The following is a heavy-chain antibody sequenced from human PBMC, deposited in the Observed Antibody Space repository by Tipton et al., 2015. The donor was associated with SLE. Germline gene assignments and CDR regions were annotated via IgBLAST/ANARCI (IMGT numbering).Heavy chain of an antibody. V-gene: IGHV4-38-2*02. CDR2: IYHSGNT. D-gene: IGHD1-26*01. CDR3: ARDGDAIVGTTGAFDI. J-gene: IGHJ3*02. Sequence: TLSLTCTVSGYSISSDYYWGWIRQPPGKGLTWIGNIYHSGNTYYSPSLRSRLTISIDASKNQFSMRLTSVTAADTAVYYRARDGDAIVGTTGAFDIWGQGTMVTVSS. CDR1: GYSISSDYY.